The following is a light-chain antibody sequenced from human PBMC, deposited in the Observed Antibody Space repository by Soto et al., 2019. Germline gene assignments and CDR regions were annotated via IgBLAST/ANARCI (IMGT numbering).Light chain of an antibody. CDR2: KAS. J-gene: IGKJ2*01. CDR1: HSISSW. Sequence: DIPMTQSPSTLSASVGDSVTFTCRASHSISSWLAWYQQKPGKAPNLLIYKASSLESGVPSRFSGSGSGTEFTLTISSLQPDDFATYYCQQYNSFPYTFGQGTKLESK. V-gene: IGKV1-5*03. CDR3: QQYNSFPYT.